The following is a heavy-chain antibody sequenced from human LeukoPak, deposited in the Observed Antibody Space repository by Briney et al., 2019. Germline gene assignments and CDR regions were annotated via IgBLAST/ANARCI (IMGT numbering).Heavy chain of an antibody. Sequence: ASVKVSCKASGYTFTSYDINWVRQATGQGLEWMGWMNPNSGNTGYAQKFQGRVTITADESTSTAYMELSSLRSDDTAVYYCARVRGGNSDPWGQGTLVTVSS. CDR3: ARVRGGNSDP. CDR1: GYTFTSYD. CDR2: MNPNSGNT. D-gene: IGHD4-23*01. V-gene: IGHV1-8*01. J-gene: IGHJ5*02.